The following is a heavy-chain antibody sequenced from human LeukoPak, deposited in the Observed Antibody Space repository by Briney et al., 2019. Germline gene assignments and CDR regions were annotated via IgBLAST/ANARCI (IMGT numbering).Heavy chain of an antibody. V-gene: IGHV4-61*01. D-gene: IGHD6-19*01. J-gene: IGHJ4*02. Sequence: SETLSLTCTVSGGSVSSGSYYWSWIRQPPGKGLEWIGYIYYSGSTNYNPSLKSRVTISVDTSKNQFSLKLSSVTAADTAVYYCARVRPTSSGWYYFDYWGQGTLVTVSS. CDR1: GGSVSSGSYY. CDR2: IYYSGST. CDR3: ARVRPTSSGWYYFDY.